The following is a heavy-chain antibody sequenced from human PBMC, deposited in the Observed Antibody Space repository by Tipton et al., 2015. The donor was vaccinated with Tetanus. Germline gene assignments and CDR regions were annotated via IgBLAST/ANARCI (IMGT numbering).Heavy chain of an antibody. CDR2: ITYSGST. V-gene: IGHV4-39*01. J-gene: IGHJ3*01. CDR3: ARGGRDAYNNPLGAFDV. Sequence: QLVQSGPEVKPSETLSLTCAVSGDAISTNSYFWGWIRQPPGKGLEWVGTITYSGSTYYNPSLQSRVTVSADTSKNQFSLRLRSVAAADTAVYYCARGGRDAYNNPLGAFDVWGRGTTVTVSS. CDR1: GDAISTNSYF. D-gene: IGHD5-24*01.